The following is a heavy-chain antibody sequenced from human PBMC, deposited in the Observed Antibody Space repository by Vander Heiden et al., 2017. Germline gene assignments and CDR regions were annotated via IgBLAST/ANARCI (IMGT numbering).Heavy chain of an antibody. Sequence: QVQLQQWGAGLLKPSETLSLTCAVYGGSFSGYYWSWIRQPPGKGLEWIGEINHSGSTNYNPSLKSRVTISVDTSKNQFSLKLSSVTAADTAVYYCARWGLRFLEWSILRGGYYYGMDVWGQGTTVTVSS. J-gene: IGHJ6*02. CDR3: ARWGLRFLEWSILRGGYYYGMDV. CDR1: GGSFSGYY. CDR2: INHSGST. D-gene: IGHD3-3*01. V-gene: IGHV4-34*01.